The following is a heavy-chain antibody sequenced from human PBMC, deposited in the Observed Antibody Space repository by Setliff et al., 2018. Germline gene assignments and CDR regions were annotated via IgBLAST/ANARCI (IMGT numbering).Heavy chain of an antibody. V-gene: IGHV4-28*03. D-gene: IGHD2-2*01. Sequence: SETLSLTCGVSGYSISSGHFWGWIRQAPGRGLEWIAYVHDNGETNQNPSLKSRFTMSVDTSKNQFSLKLNSVTAADTPVYYCARAVPRRATPGYWYFDLWGRGTLVTVSS. J-gene: IGHJ2*01. CDR1: GYSISSGHF. CDR3: ARAVPRRATPGYWYFDL. CDR2: VHDNGET.